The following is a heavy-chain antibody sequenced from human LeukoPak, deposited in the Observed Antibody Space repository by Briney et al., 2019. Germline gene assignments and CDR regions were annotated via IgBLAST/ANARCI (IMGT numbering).Heavy chain of an antibody. V-gene: IGHV4-61*02. J-gene: IGHJ3*02. Sequence: SQTLSLTCTDSGDSISSGSYYWSWIRQSAGKGLEWIGRIYTSGSTNYNPSLKSRVTISVHTSKNQFSLKLSSVTAADTAVYYCARGQESDYDFWSGYFGSAFDIWGQGTMVTVSS. CDR2: IYTSGST. CDR3: ARGQESDYDFWSGYFGSAFDI. CDR1: GDSISSGSYY. D-gene: IGHD3-3*01.